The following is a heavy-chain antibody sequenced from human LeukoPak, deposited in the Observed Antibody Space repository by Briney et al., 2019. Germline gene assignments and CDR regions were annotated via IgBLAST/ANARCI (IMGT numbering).Heavy chain of an antibody. D-gene: IGHD4-17*01. CDR1: GYTFSSYY. J-gene: IGHJ4*02. V-gene: IGHV1-46*01. CDR2: INPSGGST. Sequence: ASVKVSCKASGYTFSSYYMHWVRQAPGQGLEWMGIINPSGGSTTYAQKFQGRVTMTRDTSTNIVYMELSSLSSDDTAVYYCARDHVMTMVTTPYYSDYWGQGTLVTVSS. CDR3: ARDHVMTMVTTPYYSDY.